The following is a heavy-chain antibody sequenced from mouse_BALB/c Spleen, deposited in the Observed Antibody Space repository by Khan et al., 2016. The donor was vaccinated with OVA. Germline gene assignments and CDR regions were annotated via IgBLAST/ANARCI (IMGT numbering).Heavy chain of an antibody. J-gene: IGHJ2*01. Sequence: VQLKESGPELGKPGASVKMSCKPSGYIFTNYVLHWVKQKPGQGLEWIGYINPYNGGTKYNEKFKGKATLASDKSSITAYLELSSLNSEDSAVYCCAREKWQSYYFDYWGQGTTLTLSS. CDR2: INPYNGGT. D-gene: IGHD6-1*01. CDR1: GYIFTNYV. CDR3: AREKWQSYYFDY. V-gene: IGHV1S136*01.